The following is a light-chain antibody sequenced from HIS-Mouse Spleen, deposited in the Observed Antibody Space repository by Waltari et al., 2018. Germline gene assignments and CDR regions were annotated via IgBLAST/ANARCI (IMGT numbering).Light chain of an antibody. CDR1: QGISSY. J-gene: IGKJ4*01. Sequence: AIRMTQSPSPLAASTGDRVTITCRASQGISSYLAWYQQKPGKAPKLLIYAASTLQSWVPSRFSGSGSGTDFTLTISCLQSEDFATYYCQQYYSYPLTFGGGTKVEIK. V-gene: IGKV1-8*01. CDR2: AAS. CDR3: QQYYSYPLT.